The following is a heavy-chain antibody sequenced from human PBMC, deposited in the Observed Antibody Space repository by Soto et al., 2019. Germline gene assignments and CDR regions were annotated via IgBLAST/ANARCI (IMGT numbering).Heavy chain of an antibody. CDR3: ANAPYADSFF. V-gene: IGHV3-30*18. D-gene: IGHD5-18*01. Sequence: QVQLVESGGGVVQPGRSLRLSCAASSFTFTSYDLHWVRQAPGKGLEWVAFISSDGTKKYYAASVKGPFTIPRDNSKTTLYLQMHSLTPAATAVYHCANAPYADSFFWGQGTLLTFSS. J-gene: IGHJ4*02. CDR2: ISSDGTKK. CDR1: SFTFTSYD.